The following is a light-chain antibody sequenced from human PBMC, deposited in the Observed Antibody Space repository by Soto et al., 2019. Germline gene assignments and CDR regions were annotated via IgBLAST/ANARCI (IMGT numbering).Light chain of an antibody. V-gene: IGKV3-20*01. CDR1: QSVSRD. CDR3: QQYGSSPPA. CDR2: DAS. J-gene: IGKJ5*01. Sequence: EIVLTQSPGTLSLSPGERATLSCRASQSVSRDLAWYQQKPGQAPRLLIYDASNRATGIPARFSGSGSGTDFTLTISRLEPEDFAVYYCQQYGSSPPAFGQGTRLEIK.